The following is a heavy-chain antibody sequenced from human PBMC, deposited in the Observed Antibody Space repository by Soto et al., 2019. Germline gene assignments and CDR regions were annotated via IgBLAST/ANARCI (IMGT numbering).Heavy chain of an antibody. CDR1: GYSFTSYW. J-gene: IGHJ6*02. Sequence: PGESLKISCKGSGYSFTSYWISWVRQMPGKGREWMGRIDPSDSYTNYSPSFQGHVTISADQSISAAYLQWSSLKASDTAMYYCARLAATTPGQYYYYGMDVWGQGTTVTVSS. CDR2: IDPSDSYT. CDR3: ARLAATTPGQYYYYGMDV. V-gene: IGHV5-10-1*01. D-gene: IGHD1-26*01.